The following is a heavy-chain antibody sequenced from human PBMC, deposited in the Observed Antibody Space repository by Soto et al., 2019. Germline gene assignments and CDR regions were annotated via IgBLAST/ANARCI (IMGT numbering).Heavy chain of an antibody. Sequence: PSETLSLTCAVSGGSIRSSGYSGSGIWQPPGKGLEWMMYIYHSGNTSYSPSLKSRVTISVERSKTQCSLKLTSITAADTAVYYCASARNGDTRTWWYFDLWGRGTLVTVSS. V-gene: IGHV4-30-2*01. D-gene: IGHD2-2*01. CDR2: IYHSGNT. J-gene: IGHJ2*01. CDR3: ASARNGDTRTWWYFDL. CDR1: GGSIRSSGYS.